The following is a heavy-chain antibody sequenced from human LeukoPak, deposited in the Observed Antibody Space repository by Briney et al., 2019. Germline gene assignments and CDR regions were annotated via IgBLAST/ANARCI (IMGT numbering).Heavy chain of an antibody. CDR1: GGSISSSSYY. Sequence: SETLSLTCTVSGGSISSSSYYWGWIRQPPGKGLEWIGSIYYSGSTYYNPSLKSRVTISVDTSKNQFSLKLSSVTAADTAVYYCARVRKGYSGYDFEYWGQGTLVTVSS. J-gene: IGHJ4*02. CDR3: ARVRKGYSGYDFEY. D-gene: IGHD5-12*01. V-gene: IGHV4-39*07. CDR2: IYYSGST.